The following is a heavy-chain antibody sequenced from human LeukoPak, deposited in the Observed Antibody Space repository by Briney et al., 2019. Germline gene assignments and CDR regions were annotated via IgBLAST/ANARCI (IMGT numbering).Heavy chain of an antibody. CDR1: GFTFSSYS. CDR2: ISSSSSYI. CDR3: ARVSGTVSLAQFDYYDSSGDYYYMDV. Sequence: PGGSLRLSCAASGFTFSSYSMNWVRQAPGKGLEWVSSISSSSSYIYYADSVKGRFTISRDNAKNSLYLQMNSLRAEDTAVYYCARVSGTVSLAQFDYYDSSGDYYYMDVWGKGTTVTVSS. D-gene: IGHD3-22*01. J-gene: IGHJ6*03. V-gene: IGHV3-21*01.